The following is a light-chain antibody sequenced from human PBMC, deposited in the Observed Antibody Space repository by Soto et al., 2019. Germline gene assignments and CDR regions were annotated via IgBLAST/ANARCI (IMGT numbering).Light chain of an antibody. CDR3: MQALQTPYT. CDR2: LGS. V-gene: IGKV2-28*01. CDR1: QSPLYSNGYNY. J-gene: IGKJ2*01. Sequence: DIVMTQSPLSLPVTPGEPASISCRSSQSPLYSNGYNYLDWYLQKPGQSPQLLIYLGSNRASGVPDRVSGSGSGTDFTLKISRVEAEDVEVYYYMQALQTPYTFGQGTKVEIK.